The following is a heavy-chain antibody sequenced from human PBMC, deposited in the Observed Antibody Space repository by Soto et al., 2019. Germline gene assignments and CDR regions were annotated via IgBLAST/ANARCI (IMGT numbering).Heavy chain of an antibody. CDR2: IYHSGST. Sequence: SETLSLTCAVSGGSISSSNWWSWVRQPPGKGLEWIGEIYHSGSTNYNPSLKSRVTISVDKSKNQFSLKMSSVTAADKAVYYCASLIEADGTLSYFDYCGQGSLVPVSA. CDR1: GGSISSSNW. V-gene: IGHV4-4*02. CDR3: ASLIEADGTLSYFDY. J-gene: IGHJ4*02. D-gene: IGHD6-13*01.